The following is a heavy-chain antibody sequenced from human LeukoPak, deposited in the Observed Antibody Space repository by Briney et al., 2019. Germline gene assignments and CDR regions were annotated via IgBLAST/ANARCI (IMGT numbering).Heavy chain of an antibody. Sequence: GGSLRLSCAASGFTFSDYYMSWIRQAPGKGLEWVSYVSSSGSTIYYADSVKGRSTISRDNAKKSLYLQMNSLRAEDTAVYYCARDLSYYDSTGYYPYYFDYWGQGTLVTVSS. CDR2: VSSSGSTI. J-gene: IGHJ4*02. V-gene: IGHV3-11*01. CDR3: ARDLSYYDSTGYYPYYFDY. D-gene: IGHD3-22*01. CDR1: GFTFSDYY.